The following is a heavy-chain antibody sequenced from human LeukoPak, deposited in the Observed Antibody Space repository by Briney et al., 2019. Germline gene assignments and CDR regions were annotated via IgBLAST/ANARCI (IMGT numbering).Heavy chain of an antibody. D-gene: IGHD3-22*01. J-gene: IGHJ4*02. CDR1: GYTFTSYG. CDR3: ARGQSYYDSSGSPLDY. Sequence: ASVKVSCKASGYTFTSYGISWVRQAPGQGLEWMRWISAYNGNTNYAQKLQGRVTMTTDTSTSTAYMELRSLRSDDTAVYYCARGQSYYDSSGSPLDYWGQGTLVTVSS. V-gene: IGHV1-18*01. CDR2: ISAYNGNT.